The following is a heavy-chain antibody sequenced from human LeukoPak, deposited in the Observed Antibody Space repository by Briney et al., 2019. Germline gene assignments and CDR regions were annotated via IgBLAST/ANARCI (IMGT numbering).Heavy chain of an antibody. D-gene: IGHD5-12*01. J-gene: IGHJ4*02. CDR2: ISYDGSNK. V-gene: IGHV3-30*18. CDR3: AKDAFRYGGYDDNTVFDY. CDR1: GYTFSSYG. Sequence: GGSLRLSCAASGYTFSSYGMHWVRQAPGKGLEWVAVISYDGSNKYYADSVKGRFTISRDNSKNTLYLQMNSLRAEDTAVYYCAKDAFRYGGYDDNTVFDYWGQGTLVTVSS.